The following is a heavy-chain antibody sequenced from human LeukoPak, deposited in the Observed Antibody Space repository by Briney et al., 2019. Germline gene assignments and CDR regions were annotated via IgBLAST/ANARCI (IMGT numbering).Heavy chain of an antibody. CDR1: GGSISSDY. J-gene: IGHJ6*02. V-gene: IGHV4-59*01. CDR3: VRVSVVYGMDV. Sequence: SETLSLTCSVSGGSISSDYWAWIRQPPGKGLDWIGYMYYTGSTNYNPSLKSRVTISLATSKKQFSLKLSSVTAADTAVYYCVRVSVVYGMDVWGRGTTDTVSS. CDR2: MYYTGST.